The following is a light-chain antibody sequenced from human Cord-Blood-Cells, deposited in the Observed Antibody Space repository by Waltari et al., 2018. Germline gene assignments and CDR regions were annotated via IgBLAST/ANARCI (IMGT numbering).Light chain of an antibody. V-gene: IGKV2D-29*02. J-gene: IGKJ4*01. CDR3: MQSIQLPLT. CDR1: QSRLQSDGKTY. CDR2: EVS. Sequence: DIVMTQTPLSLSVTPGQPXXXXXXXXQSRLQSDGKTYLNWYLQKPGQSPQLLIYEVSNRFSGVPDRFSGSGSGTDFTLKISRVEAEDVGVYYCMQSIQLPLTFGGGTKVEIK.